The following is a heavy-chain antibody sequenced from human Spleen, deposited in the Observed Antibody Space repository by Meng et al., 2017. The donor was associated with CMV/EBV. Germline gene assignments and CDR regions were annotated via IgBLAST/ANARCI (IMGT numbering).Heavy chain of an antibody. CDR2: IWYDGTNK. CDR3: AKDRSAEYYYYGMDV. V-gene: IGHV3-33*06. CDR1: GFSFSTYT. Sequence: GESLKISCAPSGFSFSTYTLHWVRQAPGKGLEWVAVIWYDGTNKYYADSVKGRFTISRDNSKNTLYLYMNSLRAEDTAVYYCAKDRSAEYYYYGMDVWGQGTTVTVSS. D-gene: IGHD6-13*01. J-gene: IGHJ6*02.